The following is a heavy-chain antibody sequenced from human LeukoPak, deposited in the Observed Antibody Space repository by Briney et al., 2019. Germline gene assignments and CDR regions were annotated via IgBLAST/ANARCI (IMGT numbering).Heavy chain of an antibody. CDR2: ISAYNGNT. J-gene: IGHJ4*02. CDR1: VYTFTSYG. CDR3: AREPLDDFWSGYYSPPFDY. V-gene: IGHV1-18*01. D-gene: IGHD3-3*01. Sequence: ASVTVSCKASVYTFTSYGISWARQAPGQGLEWMGWISAYNGNTNYAQKLQGRVTMTTDTSTSTAYMELRSLRSDDTAVYYCAREPLDDFWSGYYSPPFDYWGQGTLVTVSS.